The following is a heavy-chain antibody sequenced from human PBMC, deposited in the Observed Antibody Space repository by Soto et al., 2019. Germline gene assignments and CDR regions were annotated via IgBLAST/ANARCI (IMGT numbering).Heavy chain of an antibody. CDR3: ARHARKYSSQNWFDP. CDR1: GGSISSYY. V-gene: IGHV4-59*08. D-gene: IGHD6-6*01. Sequence: QVQLQESGPGLVKPSETLSLTCTVSGGSISSYYWSWIRQPPGKGLEWMGYIYYSGSANYNPSLKSRVTISVDTSKNQFSLKLSSVTAADTAVYYCARHARKYSSQNWFDPWGQGTLVTVSS. J-gene: IGHJ5*02. CDR2: IYYSGSA.